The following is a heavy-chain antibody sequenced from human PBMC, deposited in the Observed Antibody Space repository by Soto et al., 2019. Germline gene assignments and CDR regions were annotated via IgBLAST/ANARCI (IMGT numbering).Heavy chain of an antibody. V-gene: IGHV1-18*01. Sequence: QVHLVQSGAEVKKPGASVKVSCKASGYTFTSYGITWVRQATGQGLEWMGWISAHNGNTDYAQKLQGRVIVTRDTSKSTAYMELRSLRSDDTAVYYCARGRYGDYWGQGALVTVSS. CDR2: ISAHNGNT. CDR1: GYTFTSYG. CDR3: ARGRYGDY. J-gene: IGHJ4*02. D-gene: IGHD1-1*01.